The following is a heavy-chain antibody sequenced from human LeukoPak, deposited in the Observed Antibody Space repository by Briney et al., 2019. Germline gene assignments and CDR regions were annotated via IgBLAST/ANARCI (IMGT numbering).Heavy chain of an antibody. CDR2: ISYEGSNK. CDR3: ARELYYDILTGYYDN. D-gene: IGHD3-9*01. Sequence: GGSLRLSCAASGFTFSSYAMHWVRQAPGKGLEWVAVISYEGSNKYYADSVKGRFTISRDNSKNTLYLQMNSLRAEDTAVYYCARELYYDILTGYYDNWGQGTLVTVSS. CDR1: GFTFSSYA. J-gene: IGHJ4*02. V-gene: IGHV3-30-3*01.